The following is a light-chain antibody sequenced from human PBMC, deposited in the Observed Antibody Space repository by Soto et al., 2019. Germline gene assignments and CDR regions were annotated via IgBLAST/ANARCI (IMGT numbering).Light chain of an antibody. CDR3: QQANSFPIS. J-gene: IGKJ5*01. CDR1: QTISSW. Sequence: DIQMTQSPSTLSGYVGDRVTITCRASQTISSWLAWYQQKPGKAPKLLIYDASNLEGGVPSRFSGSGSGTDFTLTISNLQPEDFATYYCQQANSFPISFGQGTRLEIK. V-gene: IGKV1-5*01. CDR2: DAS.